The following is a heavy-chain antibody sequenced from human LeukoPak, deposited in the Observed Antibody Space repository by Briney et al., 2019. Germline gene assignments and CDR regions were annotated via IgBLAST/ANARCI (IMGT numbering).Heavy chain of an antibody. D-gene: IGHD6-19*01. CDR1: GGPFSGYY. V-gene: IGHV4-34*01. CDR3: ARGRYRIAVAGYFQH. J-gene: IGHJ1*01. CDR2: INHSGST. Sequence: SETLSLTCAVYGGPFSGYYWSWIRQPPGKGLEWIGEINHSGSTNYNPSLKSRLTISVDTSKNQFFLKLTSVTAADTAVYYCARGRYRIAVAGYFQHWGQGTPVTVSS.